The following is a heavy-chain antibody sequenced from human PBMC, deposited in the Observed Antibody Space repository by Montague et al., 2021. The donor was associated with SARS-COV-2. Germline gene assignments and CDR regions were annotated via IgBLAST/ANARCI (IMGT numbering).Heavy chain of an antibody. CDR1: GGSISSTSFF. CDR2: MYSSGTT. J-gene: IGHJ4*02. V-gene: IGHV4-39*01. CDR3: ARSTSGWFIY. D-gene: IGHD6-19*01. Sequence: SETLSLTCSVSGGSISSTSFFWAWIREPPGKGLEWVGSMYSSGTTYYXPSLKSRVTISGDMSRNQLSVRLSSVTAADTAVYYCARSTSGWFIYWGQGTLVTVSS.